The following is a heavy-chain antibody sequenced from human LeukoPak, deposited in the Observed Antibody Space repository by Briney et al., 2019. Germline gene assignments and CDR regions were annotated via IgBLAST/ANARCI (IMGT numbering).Heavy chain of an antibody. CDR1: GFTFSSYG. CDR2: ISYDGSNK. V-gene: IGHV3-30*18. CDR3: AKGLDSSGSDPLDY. Sequence: PGGSLRLSCAASGFTFSSYGMHWVRQAPGKGLEWVAVISYDGSNKYYADSVKGRFTISRDNSKNTLYLQMNSLRAEDTAVYYCAKGLDSSGSDPLDYWGQGTLVTVSS. D-gene: IGHD3-22*01. J-gene: IGHJ4*02.